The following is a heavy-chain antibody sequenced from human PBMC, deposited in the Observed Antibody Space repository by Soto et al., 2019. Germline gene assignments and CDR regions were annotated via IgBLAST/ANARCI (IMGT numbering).Heavy chain of an antibody. Sequence: GGSLRLSCAASGFTVSSNYMSWVRQAPGKGLEWVSVIYSGGSTYYADSVKGRFTISRHNSKNTLYLQMNSLRAEDTAVYYCARGGGVHCSGGSCYSDYWGKGTLVTVSS. CDR2: IYSGGST. D-gene: IGHD2-15*01. CDR3: ARGGGVHCSGGSCYSDY. V-gene: IGHV3-53*04. J-gene: IGHJ4*02. CDR1: GFTVSSNY.